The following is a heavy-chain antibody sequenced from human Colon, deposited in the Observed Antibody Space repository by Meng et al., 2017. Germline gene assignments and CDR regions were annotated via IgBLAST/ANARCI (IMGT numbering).Heavy chain of an antibody. D-gene: IGHD3-10*01. CDR1: GFTMNDYT. CDR2: IRGKPHDGTT. J-gene: IGHJ1*01. CDR3: ARSSAGKYFHL. Sequence: GESLKISCVASGFTMNDYTMSWVRQAPGKGLEWVGFIRGKPHDGTTDYAAAVNGRFTISRDDSKYIAYLQMNSLKSEDTDVYYCARSSAGKYFHLWGQGTRVTVSS. V-gene: IGHV3-49*04.